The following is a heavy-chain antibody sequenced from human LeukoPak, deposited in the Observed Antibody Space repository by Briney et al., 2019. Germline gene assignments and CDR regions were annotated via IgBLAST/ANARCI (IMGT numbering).Heavy chain of an antibody. CDR2: IYPGDSDT. Sequence: GESLQISCQGSGYSFTSYWIGWVRQMPGKGLEWMGIIYPGDSDTTYSPSFQGQVTISADKSISTAYLQWSSLKASDTAMYYCASLATIVDGAFDLWGQGTMVTVSS. CDR3: ASLATIVDGAFDL. V-gene: IGHV5-51*01. J-gene: IGHJ3*01. D-gene: IGHD3-22*01. CDR1: GYSFTSYW.